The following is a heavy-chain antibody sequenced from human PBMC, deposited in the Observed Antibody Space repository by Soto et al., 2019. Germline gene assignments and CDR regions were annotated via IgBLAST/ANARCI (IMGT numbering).Heavy chain of an antibody. V-gene: IGHV4-59*01. D-gene: IGHD1-26*01. Sequence: KTSETLSLTCTVSGCSISSYYWSWIRQPPGKGLEWIGYIYYSGSTNYNPSLKSRVTISVDTSKNQFSLKLSSVTAADTAVYYCARSYSGSYRYYFDYWGQGTLVTVS. J-gene: IGHJ4*02. CDR1: GCSISSYY. CDR3: ARSYSGSYRYYFDY. CDR2: IYYSGST.